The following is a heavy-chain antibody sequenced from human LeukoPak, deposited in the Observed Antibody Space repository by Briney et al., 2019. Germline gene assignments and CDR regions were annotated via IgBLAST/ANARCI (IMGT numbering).Heavy chain of an antibody. V-gene: IGHV3-23*01. CDR2: ISGSGGST. D-gene: IGHD3-3*01. J-gene: IGHJ4*02. Sequence: GGSLRLSCAASGFTFSSYAMSWVRQAPGKGLEWVSAISGSGGSTYYADSVKGRFTISRDNSKNTLYLQMNSLRAEDTAVYYCAEDLRFLEWLPKEPFDYWGQGTLVTVSS. CDR3: AEDLRFLEWLPKEPFDY. CDR1: GFTFSSYA.